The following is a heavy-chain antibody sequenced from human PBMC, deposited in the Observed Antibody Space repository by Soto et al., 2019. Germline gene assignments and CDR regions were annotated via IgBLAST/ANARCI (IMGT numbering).Heavy chain of an antibody. D-gene: IGHD6-19*01. CDR1: GFTFGSSA. CDR3: AADVIGVAGDFDH. Sequence: LVQSGPDGKKPGTSVKVSCKTSGFTFGSSAVQWVRQVRGQRLEWIGWIVVASGYSNVAQKFQDRVSLTRDLSTNTAFMELSSLTSEDSAMYYCAADVIGVAGDFDHWGQGTLVSVSS. J-gene: IGHJ4*02. V-gene: IGHV1-58*01. CDR2: IVVASGYS.